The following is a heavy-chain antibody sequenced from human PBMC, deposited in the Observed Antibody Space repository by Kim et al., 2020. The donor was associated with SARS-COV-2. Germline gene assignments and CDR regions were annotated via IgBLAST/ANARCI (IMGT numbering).Heavy chain of an antibody. J-gene: IGHJ4*02. Sequence: KSRVTISVDTSKNQFSLKLSSVTAADTAVYYCARHAAVTMIVVVITHFDYWGQGTLVTVSS. V-gene: IGHV4-39*01. D-gene: IGHD3-22*01. CDR3: ARHAAVTMIVVVITHFDY.